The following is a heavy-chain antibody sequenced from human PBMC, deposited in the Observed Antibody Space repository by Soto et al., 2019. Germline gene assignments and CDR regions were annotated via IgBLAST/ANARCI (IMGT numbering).Heavy chain of an antibody. CDR3: ARDAPLRFLEWHTFHGTDV. Sequence: SETLSLTCTVSGGSISSYYWSWIRQPPGKGLEWIGYIYYSGSTNYNPSLKSRVTISVDTSKNQFSLKLSSVTAADTAVYYCARDAPLRFLEWHTFHGTDVWGQGTTVTVSS. J-gene: IGHJ6*02. D-gene: IGHD3-3*01. V-gene: IGHV4-59*01. CDR1: GGSISSYY. CDR2: IYYSGST.